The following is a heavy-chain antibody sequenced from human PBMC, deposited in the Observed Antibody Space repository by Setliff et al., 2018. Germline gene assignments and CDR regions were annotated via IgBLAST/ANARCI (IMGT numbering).Heavy chain of an antibody. V-gene: IGHV3-23*01. CDR1: GLTFSNYA. Sequence: GGSLRLSCAASGLTFSNYAMSWVRQAPGKGLEWISATSSSGRSTYYADSVKGRFTISRDNSKNVLYLQMNSLKAEDTAIYYCAKYGSNWFGDIRWFDTWGQGTLVTVSS. J-gene: IGHJ5*02. D-gene: IGHD3-10*01. CDR3: AKYGSNWFGDIRWFDT. CDR2: TSSSGRST.